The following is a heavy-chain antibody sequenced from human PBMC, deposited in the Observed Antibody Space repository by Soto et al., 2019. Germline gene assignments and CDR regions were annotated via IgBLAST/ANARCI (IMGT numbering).Heavy chain of an antibody. CDR2: INTKTGGT. Sequence: QVHLVQSGAEVKKPGASVKVSCKASGYSFTDYYMHWVRQAPGQGLEWMGWINTKTGGTNYAQRVQGRVTMTGDTSINTAYMELSRLRSDDTAVYYCVRVGPTGWFDPWDQGTVVTVSS. J-gene: IGHJ5*02. CDR1: GYSFTDYY. V-gene: IGHV1-2*02. CDR3: VRVGPTGWFDP.